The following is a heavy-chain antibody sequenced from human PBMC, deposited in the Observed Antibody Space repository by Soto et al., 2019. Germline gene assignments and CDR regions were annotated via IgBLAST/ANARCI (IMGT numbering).Heavy chain of an antibody. D-gene: IGHD3-3*01. CDR3: ARAVFGVVIRYCQH. Sequence: QVQLQQWGAGLLKPSETLSLTCAVYGGSFSGYYWSWIRQPPGKGLEWIGEINHSGSTNYNPSSKSRVTISVDTTKNQFSLKLSSVTAADTAVYYCARAVFGVVIRYCQHWGQGTLVTVSS. CDR1: GGSFSGYY. CDR2: INHSGST. J-gene: IGHJ1*01. V-gene: IGHV4-34*01.